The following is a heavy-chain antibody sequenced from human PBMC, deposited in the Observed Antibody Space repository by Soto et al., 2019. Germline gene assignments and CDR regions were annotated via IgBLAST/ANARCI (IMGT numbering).Heavy chain of an antibody. Sequence: PSETLSLTCTVSGGSISSSSYYWGWIRQPPGKGLEWIGSIYYSGSTYYNPSLKSRVTISVDTSKNQFSLKLSSVTAADTAVYYCASLGAARPFDYWGQGTLVTVSP. CDR2: IYYSGST. CDR3: ASLGAARPFDY. J-gene: IGHJ4*02. CDR1: GGSISSSSYY. D-gene: IGHD6-6*01. V-gene: IGHV4-39*01.